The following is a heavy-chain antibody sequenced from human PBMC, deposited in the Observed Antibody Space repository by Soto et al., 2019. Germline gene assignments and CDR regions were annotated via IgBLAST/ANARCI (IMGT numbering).Heavy chain of an antibody. V-gene: IGHV4-4*07. J-gene: IGHJ6*02. D-gene: IGHD4-4*01. CDR1: GGSISSYY. Sequence: SETLSLTCTVSGGSISSYYWSWIRQPAGKGLEWIGRIYTSGSTNYNPSLKSRVTMSVDTSKNQFSLKLSSATAADTAVYYCARDRATVTEMYYYYGMDVWGQGTTVTVSS. CDR3: ARDRATVTEMYYYYGMDV. CDR2: IYTSGST.